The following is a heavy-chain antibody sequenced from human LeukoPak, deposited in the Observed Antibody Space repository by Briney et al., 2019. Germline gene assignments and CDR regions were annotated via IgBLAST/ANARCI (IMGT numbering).Heavy chain of an antibody. J-gene: IGHJ4*02. CDR3: AHNYYDTFDS. CDR1: GLSLSTSGVG. D-gene: IGHD3-22*01. CDR2: IYWNDEK. Sequence: SGPTLVNPTQTLTLTCTLSGLSLSTSGVGVGWIRQPPGKALEWLALIYWNDEKRYSPSLKSRLTITKDTSKIQVVLAMTNVDPVDTATYYCAHNYYDTFDSWGQGTLVTVSS. V-gene: IGHV2-5*01.